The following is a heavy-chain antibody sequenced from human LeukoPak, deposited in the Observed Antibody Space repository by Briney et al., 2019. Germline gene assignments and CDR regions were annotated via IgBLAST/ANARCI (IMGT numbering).Heavy chain of an antibody. CDR1: GLTFSSYG. Sequence: GGSLRLPCAASGLTFSSYGRSWVGQPPGKGLEGVSAISGSGGSTYYADSVKGRFTISRDNSKNTLYLQMNSLRAEDTAVYYCAKEEGSSSHYGYWGQGTLVTVSS. CDR3: AKEEGSSSHYGY. D-gene: IGHD6-6*01. CDR2: ISGSGGST. V-gene: IGHV3-23*01. J-gene: IGHJ4*02.